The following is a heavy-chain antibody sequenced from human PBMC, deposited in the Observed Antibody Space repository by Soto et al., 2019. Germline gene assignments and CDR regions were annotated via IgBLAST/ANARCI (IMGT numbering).Heavy chain of an antibody. V-gene: IGHV1-69*01. CDR3: ARSQGSSTSLEIYYYYYYGMDV. CDR1: GGTFSSYT. CDR2: IIPISDTT. D-gene: IGHD2-2*01. Sequence: QVQLEQSGAEVKKPGSSVKVSCKASGGTFSSYTISWVRQAPGQGLELIGGIIPISDTTNYAQKFQGRVTITADEYTSTAYMELSSLRSEDTAVYYCARSQGSSTSLEIYYYYYYGMDVWGQGTTVTVSS. J-gene: IGHJ6*02.